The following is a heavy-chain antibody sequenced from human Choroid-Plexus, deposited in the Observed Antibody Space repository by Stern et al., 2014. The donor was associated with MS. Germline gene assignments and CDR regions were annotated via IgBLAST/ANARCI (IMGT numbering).Heavy chain of an antibody. V-gene: IGHV3-30*18. Sequence: MQLVESGGGVVQPGRPLRLSCVASGFTFGSCAMPWVRQAPGKGLEGVAGVSYDGSNKYYADSVKGRFTISRDNSQNTLYMQMSSLRPEDTAVYYCAKDRQYLTYFFDHWGQGSLVTVSS. CDR1: GFTFGSCA. D-gene: IGHD2/OR15-2a*01. CDR3: AKDRQYLTYFFDH. CDR2: VSYDGSNK. J-gene: IGHJ5*02.